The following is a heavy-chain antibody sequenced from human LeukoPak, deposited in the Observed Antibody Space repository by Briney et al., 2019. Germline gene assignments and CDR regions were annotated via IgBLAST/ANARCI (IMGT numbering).Heavy chain of an antibody. V-gene: IGHV1-69*04. Sequence: SVKVSCKASGGTFSSCAISWVRQAPGQGLEWMGRIIPIFGIANYAQKFQGRVTITADKSTSTAYMELSSLRSEDTAVYYCASRCTNGVCTDWYFDLWGRGTLVTVSS. D-gene: IGHD2-8*01. CDR2: IIPIFGIA. CDR3: ASRCTNGVCTDWYFDL. CDR1: GGTFSSCA. J-gene: IGHJ2*01.